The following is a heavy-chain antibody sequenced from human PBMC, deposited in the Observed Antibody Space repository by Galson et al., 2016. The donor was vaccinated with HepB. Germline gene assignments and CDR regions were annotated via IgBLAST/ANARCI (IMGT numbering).Heavy chain of an antibody. D-gene: IGHD3-3*01. CDR3: PKVAPDYDFWSGYTVHYYVDY. CDR1: GFTFSSYA. Sequence: SLRLSCAASGFTFSSYAMSWVRQAPGKGLEWVSGISGSGGSTYYADSVKGRFTISRDNSKNTLYLQMNSLRAEDTAVYYCPKVAPDYDFWSGYTVHYYVDYWGQATLGTVSS. J-gene: IGHJ4*02. CDR2: ISGSGGST. V-gene: IGHV3-23*01.